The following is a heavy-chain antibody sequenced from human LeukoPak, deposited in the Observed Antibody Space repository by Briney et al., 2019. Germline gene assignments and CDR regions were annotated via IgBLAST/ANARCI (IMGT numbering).Heavy chain of an antibody. CDR2: INSDGSST. CDR3: ARGKIYCSSTSCLGDYGMDV. Sequence: GGSLRVSCAASGFTFSSYWMHWVRQAPGKGLVWVSRINSDGSSTSYADSVKGRFTISRDNAKNTLYLQMNSLRAEDTAVYYCARGKIYCSSTSCLGDYGMDVWGKGTTVTVSS. J-gene: IGHJ6*04. V-gene: IGHV3-74*01. CDR1: GFTFSSYW. D-gene: IGHD2-2*01.